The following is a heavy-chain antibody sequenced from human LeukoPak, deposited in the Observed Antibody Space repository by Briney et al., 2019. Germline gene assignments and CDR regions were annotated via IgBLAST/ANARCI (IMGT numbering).Heavy chain of an antibody. J-gene: IGHJ4*02. CDR2: ISSSSSYI. CDR3: ARAVGHPGDGPGSYYKD. V-gene: IGHV3-21*01. D-gene: IGHD3-10*01. Sequence: PGGSLRLSCAASGFTFSSYSMNWVRQAPGKGLEWVSSISSSSSYIYYADSVKGRFTISRDNAKNSLYLQMNSLRAEDTAVYYCARAVGHPGDGPGSYYKDWGQGTLVTVSS. CDR1: GFTFSSYS.